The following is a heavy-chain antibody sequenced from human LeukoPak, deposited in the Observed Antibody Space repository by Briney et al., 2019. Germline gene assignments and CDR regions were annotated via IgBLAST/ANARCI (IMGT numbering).Heavy chain of an antibody. J-gene: IGHJ3*02. CDR1: GGTFSSYA. CDR3: AREGYYDSSGFDAFDI. Sequence: ASVKVSCKASGGTFSSYAISWVRQAPGQGLEWMGGISAYNGNTNYAQKLQGRVTMTTDTSTSTAYMELRSLRSDDTAVYYCAREGYYDSSGFDAFDIWGQGTMVTVSS. D-gene: IGHD3-22*01. V-gene: IGHV1-18*01. CDR2: ISAYNGNT.